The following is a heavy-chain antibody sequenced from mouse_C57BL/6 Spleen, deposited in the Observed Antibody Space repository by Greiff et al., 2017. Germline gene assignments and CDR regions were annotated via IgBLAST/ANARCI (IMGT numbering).Heavy chain of an antibody. V-gene: IGHV1-4*01. CDR2: INPSSGYT. J-gene: IGHJ2*01. CDR1: GYTFPSYT. D-gene: IGHD2-5*01. Sequence: QVQLQQSGAELARPGASVKMSCKASGYTFPSYTMHWVKQRPGQGLEWIGYINPSSGYTKYNQKFKDKATLTADKSSSTAYMQLSSLTSEDSAVYYCARSYSNLDYWGQGTTLTVSS. CDR3: ARSYSNLDY.